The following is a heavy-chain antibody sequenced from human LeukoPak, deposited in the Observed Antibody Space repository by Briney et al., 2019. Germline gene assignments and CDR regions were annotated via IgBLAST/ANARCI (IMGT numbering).Heavy chain of an antibody. D-gene: IGHD2-15*01. CDR1: GYTFTGYY. CDR2: INPNSGGT. CDR3: ARVAATGGNWFDP. V-gene: IGHV1-2*02. J-gene: IGHJ5*02. Sequence: ASVKVSCKASGYTFTGYYMHWVRQAPGQGLEWMGWINPNSGGTNYAQKFQGRVTMTRDTSTSTVYMELSSLRSEDTAVYYCARVAATGGNWFDPWGQGTLVTVSS.